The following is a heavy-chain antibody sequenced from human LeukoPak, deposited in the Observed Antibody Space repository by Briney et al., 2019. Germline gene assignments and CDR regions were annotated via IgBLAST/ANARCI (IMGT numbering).Heavy chain of an antibody. CDR1: GGPFSGYY. CDR2: INHSGST. CDR3: ARVYRRRQTAGDGVYYFDY. Sequence: SETLSLTCAVYGGPFSGYYWSWIRQPPGKGLQWIGEINHSGSTNYNPSLKSRVTISVDTSKNQFSLKLSSVTAADTAVYYCARVYRRRQTAGDGVYYFDYWGQGTLVTVSS. J-gene: IGHJ4*02. V-gene: IGHV4-34*01. D-gene: IGHD2-8*02.